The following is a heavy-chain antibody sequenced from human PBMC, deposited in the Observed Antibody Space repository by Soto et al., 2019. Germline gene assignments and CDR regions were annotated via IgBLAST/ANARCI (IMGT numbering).Heavy chain of an antibody. V-gene: IGHV1-2*04. D-gene: IGHD3-16*01. CDR3: AREGGGYYYYGMDV. CDR2: INPNSGGT. Sequence: QVQLVQSGAEVKKPGASVKVSCKASGYTFTGYYMHWVRQAPGQGLEWMGWINPNSGGTNYAQKFQGWVTMTRDTSISTAYLELGRLRADDTAVYYCAREGGGYYYYGMDVWGQGTTVTVSS. J-gene: IGHJ6*02. CDR1: GYTFTGYY.